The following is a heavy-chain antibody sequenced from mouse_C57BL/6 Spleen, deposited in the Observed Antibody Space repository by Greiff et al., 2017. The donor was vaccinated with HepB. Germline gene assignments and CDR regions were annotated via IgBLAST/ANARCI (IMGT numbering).Heavy chain of an antibody. D-gene: IGHD2-5*01. CDR3: ARGGYSNYFDY. J-gene: IGHJ2*01. V-gene: IGHV5-16*01. CDR2: INYDGSST. Sequence: DVKLVESAGGLVQPGSSMKLSCTASGFTFSDYYMAWVRQVPEKGLEWVANINYDGSSTYYLDSLKSRFIISRDNAKNILYLQMSSLKSEDTATYYCARGGYSNYFDYWGQGTTLTVSS. CDR1: GFTFSDYY.